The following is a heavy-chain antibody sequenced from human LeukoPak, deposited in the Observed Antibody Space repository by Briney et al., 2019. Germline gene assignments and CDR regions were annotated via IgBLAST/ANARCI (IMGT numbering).Heavy chain of an antibody. Sequence: SETLSLTCAVYGGPFSGYYWTWIRQPPGKGLEWIGEINQGGTTNYNPSLRSRVIILIDTSRNQFSLRLSSVTAADTAVYYCARGRLFSGYRGNVGHEDFDYWGQGSLVTVSS. D-gene: IGHD5-12*01. CDR3: ARGRLFSGYRGNVGHEDFDY. V-gene: IGHV4-34*01. CDR1: GGPFSGYY. CDR2: INQGGTT. J-gene: IGHJ4*02.